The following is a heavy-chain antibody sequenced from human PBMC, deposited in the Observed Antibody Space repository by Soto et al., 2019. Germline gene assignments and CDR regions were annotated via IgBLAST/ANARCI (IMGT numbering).Heavy chain of an antibody. CDR2: ISGSSTYI. V-gene: IGHV3-21*01. Sequence: GSLRLSCAASGFPFSSYSMNWVRQAPGKGLEWVSSISGSSTYIYYADSVKGRFTISRDNAKSSLYLQMHSLRTADTAVYPCARDPPDLWEPDQYFHLWGQGTLVTVSS. J-gene: IGHJ1*01. CDR3: ARDPPDLWEPDQYFHL. D-gene: IGHD1-26*01. CDR1: GFPFSSYS.